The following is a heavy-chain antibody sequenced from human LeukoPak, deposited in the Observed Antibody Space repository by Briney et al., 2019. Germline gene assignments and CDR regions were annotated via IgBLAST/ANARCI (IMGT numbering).Heavy chain of an antibody. CDR2: FDPEDGVM. CDR3: VTELHGSGTYHPDS. D-gene: IGHD3-10*01. J-gene: IGHJ4*02. Sequence: ASVKVSCKVSGYSLTELSIHWVRQAPGEGLEWMGYFDPEDGVMIYAQRFQGRFTMTEDTPTDTAYMELNSLTSDDTAMYYCVTELHGSGTYHPDSWGQGTLVIVSS. V-gene: IGHV1-24*01. CDR1: GYSLTELS.